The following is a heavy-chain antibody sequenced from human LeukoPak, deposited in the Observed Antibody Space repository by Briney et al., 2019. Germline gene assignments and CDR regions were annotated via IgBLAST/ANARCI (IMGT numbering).Heavy chain of an antibody. J-gene: IGHJ4*02. Sequence: PSETLSLTCIVSGGSISSRSYYWGWIRQPPGKGLEWIGEINHSGSTNYNPSLKSRVTISVDTSKNQFSLKLSSVTAADTAVYYCARGRWPVYWGQGTLVTVSS. CDR3: ARGRWPVY. CDR2: INHSGST. V-gene: IGHV4-39*07. CDR1: GGSISSRSYY.